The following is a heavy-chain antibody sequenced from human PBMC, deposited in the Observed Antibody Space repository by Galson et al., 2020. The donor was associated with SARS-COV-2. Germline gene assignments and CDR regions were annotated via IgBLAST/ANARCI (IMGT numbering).Heavy chain of an antibody. CDR1: GFIFNYYG. Sequence: GESLKISCAASGFIFNYYGVHWVRQAPGKGLECVAIISNDGNENFYADSVKGRFTISRDSSKNTVYLQMNSLRTEDTAVYYCARDPSDAPGVWGQGTTVTVSS. V-gene: IGHV3-30*03. D-gene: IGHD7-27*01. CDR3: ARDPSDAPGV. CDR2: ISNDGNEN. J-gene: IGHJ6*02.